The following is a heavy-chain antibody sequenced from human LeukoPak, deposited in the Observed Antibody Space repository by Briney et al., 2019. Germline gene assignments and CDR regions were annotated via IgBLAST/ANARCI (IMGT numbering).Heavy chain of an antibody. CDR2: INPNSGGT. D-gene: IGHD3-9*01. CDR1: GYTFTGHY. J-gene: IGHJ5*02. Sequence: ASVKVSCKASGYTFTGHYMHWVRQAPGQGLEWMGWINPNSGGTNYAQKFQGRVTMTRDTSISTAYMELSRLRSDDTAVYYCATSSQGYDILTGYYREDWFDPWGQGTLVTVSS. V-gene: IGHV1-2*02. CDR3: ATSSQGYDILTGYYREDWFDP.